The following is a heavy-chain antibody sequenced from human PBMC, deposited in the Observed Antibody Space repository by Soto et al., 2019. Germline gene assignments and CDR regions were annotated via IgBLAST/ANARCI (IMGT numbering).Heavy chain of an antibody. J-gene: IGHJ5*02. CDR1: GGTFSSYA. CDR3: ARDPVEMATITDWFDP. V-gene: IGHV1-69*01. D-gene: IGHD5-12*01. Sequence: QVQLVQSGAEVKKPGSSVKVSCKASGGTFSSYAISWVRQAPGQGLEWMGGIIPIFGTANYAQKFQGRVTITADESTSTAYMELSSLRSKDTAVYYCARDPVEMATITDWFDPWGQGTLVTVSS. CDR2: IIPIFGTA.